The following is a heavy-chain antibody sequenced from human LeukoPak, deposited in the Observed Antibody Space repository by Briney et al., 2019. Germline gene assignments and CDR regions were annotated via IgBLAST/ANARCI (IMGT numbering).Heavy chain of an antibody. CDR2: IWYDGSNK. CDR3: ARDQEDSGFDY. CDR1: GFTFSSYG. J-gene: IGHJ4*02. V-gene: IGHV3-33*01. Sequence: GRSLRLSCAASGFTFSSYGMHWVRQAPGKGLEWVAVIWYDGSNKYYADSVEGRFTISRDNSKNTLYLQMNSLRAEDTAVYYCARDQEDSGFDYWGQGTLVTVSS. D-gene: IGHD3-22*01.